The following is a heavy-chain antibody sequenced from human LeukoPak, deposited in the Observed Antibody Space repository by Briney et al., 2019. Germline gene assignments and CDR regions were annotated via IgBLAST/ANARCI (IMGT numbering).Heavy chain of an antibody. Sequence: ASVKVSCKASGYIFTGYYMLWVRQVPGQGLEWIGWINPISGGTKYAQKFQGRVNLTREKSIKTDYMELNSLTSDDTAVYYCAKISTYYYDSSRFLGALDTWGQGTLVTVSS. CDR2: INPISGGT. D-gene: IGHD3-22*01. CDR3: AKISTYYYDSSRFLGALDT. J-gene: IGHJ3*02. CDR1: GYIFTGYY. V-gene: IGHV1-2*02.